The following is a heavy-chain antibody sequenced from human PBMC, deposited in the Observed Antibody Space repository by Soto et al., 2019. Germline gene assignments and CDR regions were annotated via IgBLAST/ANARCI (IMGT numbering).Heavy chain of an antibody. CDR3: ATHPPRVTIFGVNDAFDI. CDR2: IWYDGSNK. D-gene: IGHD3-3*01. J-gene: IGHJ3*02. V-gene: IGHV3-33*01. Sequence: GGSLRLSCAASGFTFSSYGMHWVRQAPGKGLEWVAVIWYDGSNKYYADSVKGRFTISRDNSKNTLYLQMNSLRAEDTAVYYCATHPPRVTIFGVNDAFDIWGQGTMVTVSS. CDR1: GFTFSSYG.